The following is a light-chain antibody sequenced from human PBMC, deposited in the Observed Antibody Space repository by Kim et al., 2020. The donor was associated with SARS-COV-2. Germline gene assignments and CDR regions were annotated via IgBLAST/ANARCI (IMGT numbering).Light chain of an antibody. CDR1: QSVSSSY. V-gene: IGKV3-20*01. CDR3: QQYGSSPRT. CDR2: GAS. Sequence: SPGERATLSCRASQSVSSSYLAWYQQKPGQAPRLLIYGASSRATGIPDRFSGSGSGTDFPLTISRLEPEDFAVYYCQQYGSSPRTFGQGTKVDIK. J-gene: IGKJ1*01.